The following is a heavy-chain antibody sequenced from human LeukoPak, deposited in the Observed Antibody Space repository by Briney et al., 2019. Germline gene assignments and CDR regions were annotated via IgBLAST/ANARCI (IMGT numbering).Heavy chain of an antibody. V-gene: IGHV3-20*01. CDR2: INENGRST. D-gene: IGHD2-2*01. CDR1: RFTFDDYG. Sequence: GGSLRLSCAGSRFTFDDYGMNWVRQVPGRGLEWVAGINENGRSTDYADSVRGRFTISRDNTKNSLYLQMNSLRVEDTALYHCARTMGSCSTTNCHTYGMDVWGQGTTVTVSS. CDR3: ARTMGSCSTTNCHTYGMDV. J-gene: IGHJ6*02.